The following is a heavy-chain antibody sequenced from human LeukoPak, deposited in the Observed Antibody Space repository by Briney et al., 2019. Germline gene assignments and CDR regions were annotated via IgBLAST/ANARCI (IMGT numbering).Heavy chain of an antibody. D-gene: IGHD2-2*01. CDR3: AREFRRYCSSTSCYSRGVDY. J-gene: IGHJ4*02. CDR2: ISAYNGNT. Sequence: GASVKVSCTASGYTFTSYGISWVRQAPGQGLEWMGWISAYNGNTNYAQKLQGRVTMTTDTSTSTAYMELRSLRSDDTAVYYCAREFRRYCSSTSCYSRGVDYWGQGTLVTVSS. V-gene: IGHV1-18*01. CDR1: GYTFTSYG.